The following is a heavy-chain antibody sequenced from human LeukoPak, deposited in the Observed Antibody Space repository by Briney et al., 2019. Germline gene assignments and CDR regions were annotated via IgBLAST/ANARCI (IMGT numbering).Heavy chain of an antibody. D-gene: IGHD4-23*01. Sequence: ASVKVSCKASGYTFTNYGINWVGQAPGRGLEWMGWISGYNGNTNNAQKLRGRVTMTTDTSTTTAYMELRSLRSDDTAMYYCARGDYGGNPDYGGQRTLVTASS. J-gene: IGHJ4*02. CDR2: ISGYNGNT. CDR1: GYTFTNYG. V-gene: IGHV1-18*01. CDR3: ARGDYGGNPDY.